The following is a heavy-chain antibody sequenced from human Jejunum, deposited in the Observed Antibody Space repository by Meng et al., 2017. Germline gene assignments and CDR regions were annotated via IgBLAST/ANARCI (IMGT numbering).Heavy chain of an antibody. CDR1: GDSVSSDNYY. Sequence: QVPRQESGPGLVRPSETLSLTCTVSGDSVSSDNYYWSWIRQPPGQGLEWIGYVYYSGHTDYNPSLKRRVTISIDKSTNQFSLRLSSVTAADTAVYYCARVILYSGSYYFDFWGQGTLVTVSS. CDR2: VYYSGHT. D-gene: IGHD1-26*01. CDR3: ARVILYSGSYYFDF. V-gene: IGHV4-61*01. J-gene: IGHJ4*02.